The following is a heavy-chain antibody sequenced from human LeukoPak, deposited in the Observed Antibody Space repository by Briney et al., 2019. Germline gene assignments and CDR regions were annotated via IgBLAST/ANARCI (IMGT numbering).Heavy chain of an antibody. D-gene: IGHD3-3*01. Sequence: GASVKVSCKASGSTFTSYGISWVRQAPGQGLEWMGWISAYNGNTNYAQKLQGRVTMTTDTSTSTAYMELRSLRSDDTAVYYCAREGRLKYYDFWSGYSVLGSAGEIDYWGQGTLVTVSS. CDR1: GSTFTSYG. CDR2: ISAYNGNT. CDR3: AREGRLKYYDFWSGYSVLGSAGEIDY. V-gene: IGHV1-18*01. J-gene: IGHJ4*02.